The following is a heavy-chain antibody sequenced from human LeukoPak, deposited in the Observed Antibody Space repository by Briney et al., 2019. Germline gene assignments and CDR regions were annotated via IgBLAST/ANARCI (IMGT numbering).Heavy chain of an antibody. D-gene: IGHD6-6*01. Sequence: PGGTLRLSCAASGFIFSTYGMNWVRQAPGKGLEWVANIKQDGSEKYYVDSVKGRFTISRDNAKNSLYLQMNSLRAEDTAVYYCARYRSSSYLYYYYYMDVWGKGTTVTVSS. CDR1: GFIFSTYG. CDR3: ARYRSSSYLYYYYYMDV. V-gene: IGHV3-7*01. J-gene: IGHJ6*03. CDR2: IKQDGSEK.